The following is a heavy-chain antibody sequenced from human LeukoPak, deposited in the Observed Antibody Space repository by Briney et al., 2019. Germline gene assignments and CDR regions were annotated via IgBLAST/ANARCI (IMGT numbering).Heavy chain of an antibody. CDR2: ISAYNGNT. Sequence: GASVKVSCKASGYTFTSYGISWVRQAPGQGLEWMGWISAYNGNTNYAQKLQGRVTMTTDTSTSTAYMELRSLRSDDTAVYYYARDPSVRNYYDSSGYPDYWGQGTLVTVSS. CDR3: ARDPSVRNYYDSSGYPDY. J-gene: IGHJ4*02. CDR1: GYTFTSYG. D-gene: IGHD3-22*01. V-gene: IGHV1-18*01.